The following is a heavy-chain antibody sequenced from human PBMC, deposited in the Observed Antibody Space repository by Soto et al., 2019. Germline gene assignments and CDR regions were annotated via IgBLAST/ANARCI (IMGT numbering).Heavy chain of an antibody. CDR2: IYYSGRT. V-gene: IGHV4-30-4*08. J-gene: IGHJ4*02. CDR3: ARQRRYFDWLSPYYFDY. Sequence: ASETLSLTCTLSGGSISSGDYYWSWIRHPPGKGLEWIGNIYYSGRTNYNPSLKSRVKISIDTSNNQFSLKLSSVTAADTAIYYCARQRRYFDWLSPYYFDYWGPGTLVTVSS. CDR1: GGSISSGDYY. D-gene: IGHD3-9*01.